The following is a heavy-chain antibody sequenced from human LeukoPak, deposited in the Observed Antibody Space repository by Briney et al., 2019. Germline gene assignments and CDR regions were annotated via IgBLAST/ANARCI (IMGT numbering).Heavy chain of an antibody. CDR1: GGSFSGYY. J-gene: IGHJ6*04. V-gene: IGHV4-34*01. CDR3: ARGEDVVVPAAKQPLDV. CDR2: INHSGST. D-gene: IGHD2-2*01. Sequence: PSETLSLTCAVYGGSFSGYYWSWIRQPPGKGLEWIGEINHSGSTNYNPSLKSRVTISVDTSKNPFSLKLSSVTAADTAVYYCARGEDVVVPAAKQPLDVWGKGTTVTVSS.